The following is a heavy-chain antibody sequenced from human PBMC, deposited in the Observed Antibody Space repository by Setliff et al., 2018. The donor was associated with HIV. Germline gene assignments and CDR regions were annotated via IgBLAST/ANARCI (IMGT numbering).Heavy chain of an antibody. CDR1: GYTFTGYY. CDR2: INPNNGGT. D-gene: IGHD4-4*01. CDR3: ARSNTALDAFDI. V-gene: IGHV1-2*02. J-gene: IGHJ3*02. Sequence: ASVKVSCKASGYTFTGYYMHWVRQAPGQGLEWMGWINPNNGGTNYAQKFQGRVTMTRDTSITTAYMALSRLRSEDTAVYYCARSNTALDAFDIWGQGTMVTVS.